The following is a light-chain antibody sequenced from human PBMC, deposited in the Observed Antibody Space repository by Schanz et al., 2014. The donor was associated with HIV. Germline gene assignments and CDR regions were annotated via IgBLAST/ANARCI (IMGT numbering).Light chain of an antibody. CDR3: QQHGGSPET. Sequence: EVVMTQSPATLSVTPGERATLSCRASQSVGNSLAWYQQKSGQAPRLLIYGASTRATGVPARFSGGGSGTEFTLTISRLQSEDFAVYYCQQHGGSPETFGQGTKVEIK. CDR2: GAS. CDR1: QSVGNS. J-gene: IGKJ1*01. V-gene: IGKV3-15*01.